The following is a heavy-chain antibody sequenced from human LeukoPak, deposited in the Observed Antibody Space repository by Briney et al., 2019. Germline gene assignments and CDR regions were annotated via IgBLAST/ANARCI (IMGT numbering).Heavy chain of an antibody. CDR2: ISGSGGST. J-gene: IGHJ4*02. Sequence: GGSLRLSCAASGFTFSSYAMSWVRQAPGKGLEWVSAISGSGGSTYCADSVKGRFTISRDNSKNTLYLQMNSLRAEDTAVYYCAKKTNGGSCGYWGQGTLVTVSS. V-gene: IGHV3-23*01. CDR3: AKKTNGGSCGY. CDR1: GFTFSSYA. D-gene: IGHD2-15*01.